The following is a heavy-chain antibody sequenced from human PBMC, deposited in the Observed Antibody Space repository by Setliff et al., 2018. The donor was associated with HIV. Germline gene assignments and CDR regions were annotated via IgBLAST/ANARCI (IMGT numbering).Heavy chain of an antibody. J-gene: IGHJ4*02. D-gene: IGHD2-15*01. CDR3: ATDRTADSWAYFDS. CDR2: VYGSGTT. V-gene: IGHV4-61*09. Sequence: PSETLSLTCTGSGGSISGGSYYWSWIRPPAGSGLEWIGHVYGSGTTKYNPSLRSRVTISVVKSKNLLSLSLDPVTAAATAAYYCATDRTADSWAYFDSRGQGTLVTVSS. CDR1: GGSISGGSYY.